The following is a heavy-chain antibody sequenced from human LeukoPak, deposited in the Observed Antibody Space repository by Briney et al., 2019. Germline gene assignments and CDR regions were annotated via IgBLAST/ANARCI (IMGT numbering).Heavy chain of an antibody. Sequence: GASVKVSCKASGYTFTSHDINWVRQATGQGLEWMGWMNPNSGNTGYAQKFQGRVTMTTDTSTSTAYMELRSLRSDDTAVYYCARTPDDYVEIDYWGQGTLVTVSS. CDR2: MNPNSGNT. CDR3: ARTPDDYVEIDY. D-gene: IGHD3-16*01. CDR1: GYTFTSHD. J-gene: IGHJ4*02. V-gene: IGHV1-8*01.